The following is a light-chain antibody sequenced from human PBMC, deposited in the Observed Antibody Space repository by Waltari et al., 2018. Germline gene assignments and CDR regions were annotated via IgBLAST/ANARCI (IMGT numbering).Light chain of an antibody. V-gene: IGKV1-12*01. CDR2: GTS. CDR1: QDIGNR. Sequence: DIQMTQSPSPASASVGDRVTITCRASQDIGNRLAWYQQKPGKAPNLLIYGTSSLQTGVPSRFSGSGSGTEFTVTISSLQPEDFGTYYCQQGNSFPITFGPGTKVEIK. J-gene: IGKJ3*01. CDR3: QQGNSFPIT.